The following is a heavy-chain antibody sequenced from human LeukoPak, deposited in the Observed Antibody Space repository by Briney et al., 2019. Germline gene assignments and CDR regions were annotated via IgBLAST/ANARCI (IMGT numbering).Heavy chain of an antibody. V-gene: IGHV4-59*01. J-gene: IGHJ3*02. Sequence: SETLSLTCTVSGGSISRYYWSWIRRPPGKGLEWIGYIDDSGNTNYNPSLKSQVTISVDKSRNQFSLKLSFVTAADTAMYYCARSDYHNSGSHTVFDAFDIWGQGTRVTVSS. CDR1: GGSISRYY. D-gene: IGHD3-10*01. CDR3: ARSDYHNSGSHTVFDAFDI. CDR2: IDDSGNT.